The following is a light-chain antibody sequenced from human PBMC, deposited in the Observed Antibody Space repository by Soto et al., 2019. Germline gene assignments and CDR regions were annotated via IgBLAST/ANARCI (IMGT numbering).Light chain of an antibody. CDR3: QQYNSYPWT. CDR2: KAS. J-gene: IGKJ1*01. V-gene: IGKV1-5*03. CDR1: QSIRSW. Sequence: DIQMTQSPSTLSASVGDRVTITCRASQSIRSWLAWYQQKPGKAPKLLIYKASDLESGVPSRFSGSGSGTEFTLTISSLQPDDFATYCCQQYNSYPWTFGEGTKVEIK.